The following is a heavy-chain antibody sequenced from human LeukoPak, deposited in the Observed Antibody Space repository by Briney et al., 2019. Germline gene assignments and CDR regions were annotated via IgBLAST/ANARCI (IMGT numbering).Heavy chain of an antibody. CDR3: ARDRRVGATWSVGAFDI. CDR1: GFSLTTYE. D-gene: IGHD1-26*01. CDR2: ISSSGDSI. Sequence: GGPLTLSCAASGFSLTTYEMNWVRQATGKGLEWVSYISSSGDSIYYADSVEGRFTISRDNAKNPLSLQMNSLRAEDTAIYYCARDRRVGATWSVGAFDIWGQGTTVTVSS. V-gene: IGHV3-48*03. J-gene: IGHJ3*02.